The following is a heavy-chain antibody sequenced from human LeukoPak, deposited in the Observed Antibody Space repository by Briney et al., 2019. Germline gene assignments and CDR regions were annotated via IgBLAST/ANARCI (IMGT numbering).Heavy chain of an antibody. CDR3: AGALRSSSVYYFDH. Sequence: ASVKVSCKASGYTFTSYGISWVRQAPGQGLEWMAWINAYNGDTNFAQRLQGRVTVTTDTSTSTAYMELRSLRSDDTAVYYCAGALRSSSVYYFDHWGQGTLVTVSS. CDR2: INAYNGDT. CDR1: GYTFTSYG. J-gene: IGHJ4*02. D-gene: IGHD6-6*01. V-gene: IGHV1-18*01.